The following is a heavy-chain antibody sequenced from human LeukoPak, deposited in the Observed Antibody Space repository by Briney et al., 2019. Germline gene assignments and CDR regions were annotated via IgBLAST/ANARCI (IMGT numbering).Heavy chain of an antibody. CDR2: ISSSGIII. CDR1: GFKFNSYE. D-gene: IGHD3-10*02. Sequence: GGSLRVSWAASGFKFNSYEMNSVRPAPGKGLEWVSYISSSGIIIYYAVPVEGRFTISRDNAKNSLYLQMNSLRAEDTPVYYCAELGLAMIGGVWGKGTTVTISS. J-gene: IGHJ6*03. CDR3: AELGLAMIGGV. V-gene: IGHV3-48*03.